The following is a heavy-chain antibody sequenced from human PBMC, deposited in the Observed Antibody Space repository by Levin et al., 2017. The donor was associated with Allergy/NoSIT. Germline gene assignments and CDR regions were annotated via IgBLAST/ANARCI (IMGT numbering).Heavy chain of an antibody. CDR2: ISGSGGST. J-gene: IGHJ4*02. Sequence: HGESLKISCAASGFTFSSYAMSWVRQAPGKGLEWVSAISGSGGSTYYADSVKGRFTISRDNSKNTLYLQMNSLRAEDTAVYYCATQYSSSVEGFDYWGQGTLVTVSS. CDR3: ATQYSSSVEGFDY. D-gene: IGHD6-6*01. CDR1: GFTFSSYA. V-gene: IGHV3-23*01.